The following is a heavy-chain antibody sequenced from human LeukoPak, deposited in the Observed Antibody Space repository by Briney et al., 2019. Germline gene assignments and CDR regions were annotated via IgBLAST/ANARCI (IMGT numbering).Heavy chain of an antibody. CDR1: GFTFGDYA. Sequence: GGSLRLSCTASGFTFGDYAMSWVRQAPGKGLEWVGFIRSKAYGGTTEYAASVKGRFTISRDDSKSIAYLQMNSLKTEDTAVYYCTRFWILGYGSSGSPFDYWGQGTLVTVSS. CDR3: TRFWILGYGSSGSPFDY. D-gene: IGHD3-22*01. V-gene: IGHV3-49*04. J-gene: IGHJ4*02. CDR2: IRSKAYGGTT.